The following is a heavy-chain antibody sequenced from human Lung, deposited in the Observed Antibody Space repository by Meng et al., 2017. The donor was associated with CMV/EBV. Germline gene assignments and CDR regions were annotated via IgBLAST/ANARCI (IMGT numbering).Heavy chain of an antibody. Sequence: GESLKISCAASGFTFSSYWMHWVRQAPGKGLVWVSRINSDGSSTIYADSVKGRFTISRDNAKNSLYLQMNSLRAEDTAVYYCARERGRDGYNSGWGKDYWGQGTXVTVSS. D-gene: IGHD5-24*01. CDR3: ARERGRDGYNSGWGKDY. J-gene: IGHJ4*02. CDR1: GFTFSSYW. CDR2: INSDGSST. V-gene: IGHV3-74*01.